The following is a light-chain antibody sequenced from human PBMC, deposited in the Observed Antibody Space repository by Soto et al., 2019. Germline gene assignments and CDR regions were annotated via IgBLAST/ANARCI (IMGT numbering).Light chain of an antibody. J-gene: IGLJ3*02. CDR2: EVS. CDR3: SSYAGSNNLV. Sequence: QSVLTQPPSASGSPGQSVTISCTGTSSDVGGYNYVSWYQQHPGKAPKLMIYEVSERPSGVSDRFSGSKSGNTASLTVSGLQADDEADYYCSSYAGSNNLVIGGGTKLTVL. V-gene: IGLV2-8*01. CDR1: SSDVGGYNY.